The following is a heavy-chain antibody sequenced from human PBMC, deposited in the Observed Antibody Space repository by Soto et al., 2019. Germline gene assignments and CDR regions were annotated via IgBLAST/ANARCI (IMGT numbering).Heavy chain of an antibody. D-gene: IGHD3-10*01. Sequence: QVQLVQSGAEVKKPGSSVKVSCKASGGTFSSYAISWVRQAPGQGLEWMGGIIPIFGKANYAQKFQGRVTITADVSTSTAYMELSSLRSEDTAVYYCARVATMVRGGFYYYYGMDVWGQGTTVTVSS. J-gene: IGHJ6*02. V-gene: IGHV1-69*01. CDR1: GGTFSSYA. CDR3: ARVATMVRGGFYYYYGMDV. CDR2: IIPIFGKA.